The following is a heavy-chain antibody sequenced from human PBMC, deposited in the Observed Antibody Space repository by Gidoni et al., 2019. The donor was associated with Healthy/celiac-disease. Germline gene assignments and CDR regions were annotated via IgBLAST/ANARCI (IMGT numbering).Heavy chain of an antibody. Sequence: QVPLVQSGVEVKKPGAAVKVSCKASGSPFTIFGISWVRQDPGQGLEWMGWIRAYNGITNYAQKFQGRVTVTTDTSTSIAYMELRGLRSDDTAVDYCAREGTTLVGVVNPFDSWGQGTLVTVSS. D-gene: IGHD3-3*01. CDR3: AREGTTLVGVVNPFDS. J-gene: IGHJ4*02. V-gene: IGHV1-18*01. CDR2: IRAYNGIT. CDR1: GSPFTIFG.